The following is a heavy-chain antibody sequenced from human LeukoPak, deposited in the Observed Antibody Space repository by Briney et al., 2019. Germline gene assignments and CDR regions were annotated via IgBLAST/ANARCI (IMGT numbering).Heavy chain of an antibody. CDR2: IVVGSGNT. CDR1: GYTFTSYY. D-gene: IGHD6-19*01. Sequence: GASVKVSCKASGYTFTSYYMHWVRQARGQRLEWIGWIVVGSGNTNYAQKFQERVTITRDMSTSTAYMELSSLRSEDTAVYYCAAGRLLSSGYAFDIWGQGTMVTVSS. V-gene: IGHV1-58*02. J-gene: IGHJ3*02. CDR3: AAGRLLSSGYAFDI.